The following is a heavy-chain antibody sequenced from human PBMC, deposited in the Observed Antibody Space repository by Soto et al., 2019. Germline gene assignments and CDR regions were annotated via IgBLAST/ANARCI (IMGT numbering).Heavy chain of an antibody. D-gene: IGHD6-13*01. V-gene: IGHV3-30*18. Sequence: GGSLRLSCAASGFTFSSYGMHWVRQAPGKGLEWVAVISYDGSNKYYADSVKGRFTISRDNSKNTLYLQMNSLRAEDTAVYYCAKVGIAAAEGSWFDPWGQGTLVTVSS. CDR1: GFTFSSYG. CDR2: ISYDGSNK. CDR3: AKVGIAAAEGSWFDP. J-gene: IGHJ5*02.